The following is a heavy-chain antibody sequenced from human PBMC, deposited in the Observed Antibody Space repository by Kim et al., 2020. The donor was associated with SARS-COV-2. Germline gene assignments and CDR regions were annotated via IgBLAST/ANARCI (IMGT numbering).Heavy chain of an antibody. D-gene: IGHD6-19*01. CDR2: ISGSGEST. J-gene: IGHJ4*02. Sequence: GGSLRLSCVASGFTFSAYGMSWVRQAPGKGPEWVSVISGSGESTYYLDSVKGRFTVSRDNSKNTFYLDMNGLTADDTAVYYCAKRRTSGWLREDFDFWGQGTLVAVSS. CDR1: GFTFSAYG. V-gene: IGHV3-23*01. CDR3: AKRRTSGWLREDFDF.